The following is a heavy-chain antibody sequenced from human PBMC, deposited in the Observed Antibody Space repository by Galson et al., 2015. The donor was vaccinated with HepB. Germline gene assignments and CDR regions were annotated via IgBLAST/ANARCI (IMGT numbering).Heavy chain of an antibody. CDR3: ASEPRTFFGVQNYGLDV. V-gene: IGHV1-18*01. J-gene: IGHJ6*04. Sequence: SVKVSCKASGYTFTSFGISWVRQAPGQGLEWMGGISADNGNIKYAQKFRGRVTMTTDTSTSTAYMELGSPRSDDTAVYYCASEPRTFFGVQNYGLDVGGEGTTVTFTS. CDR2: ISADNGNI. D-gene: IGHD1-14*01. CDR1: GYTFTSFG.